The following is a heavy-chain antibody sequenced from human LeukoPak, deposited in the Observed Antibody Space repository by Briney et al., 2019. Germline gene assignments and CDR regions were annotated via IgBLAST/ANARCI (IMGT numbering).Heavy chain of an antibody. CDR1: GFTFSSYW. D-gene: IGHD6-13*01. CDR3: AREYSSSWYVYYYYGMDV. Sequence: GGSLRLSCAASGFTFSSYWMSWVRQAPGKGLEWVANIKQDGSEKYYVDSVKGRFTISRDNAKNSLYLQMNSLRAEDTAVYYRAREYSSSWYVYYYYGMDVWGQGTTVTVSS. CDR2: IKQDGSEK. V-gene: IGHV3-7*01. J-gene: IGHJ6*02.